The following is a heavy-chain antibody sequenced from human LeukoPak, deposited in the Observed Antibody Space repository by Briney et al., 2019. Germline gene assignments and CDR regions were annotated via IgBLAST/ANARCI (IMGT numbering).Heavy chain of an antibody. V-gene: IGHV3-11*04. J-gene: IGHJ6*03. CDR2: ISTSGTII. Sequence: LSLTCTVSGGSISSSNWWSWVRQAPGKGLEWVLHISTSGTIIHYADSVKGRFTISRDNAKNSLYLQMSSLRAEDTAVYYCASRYSSSWYYYYYYMDVWGKGTTVTVSS. D-gene: IGHD6-13*01. CDR3: ASRYSSSWYYYYYYMDV. CDR1: GGSISSSNW.